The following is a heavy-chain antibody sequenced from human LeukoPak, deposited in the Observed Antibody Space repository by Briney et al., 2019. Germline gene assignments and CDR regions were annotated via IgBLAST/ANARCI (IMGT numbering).Heavy chain of an antibody. CDR1: GFTFRGYA. Sequence: GGSLRLSCAASGFTFRGYAMHWVRRAPGKGLEWVALISYDGSNKYYVDSVKGRFFISRDNSKNTLYLQMNSLRAEDTSIYYCARVFVSSSWSIDYWGQGTLVTVSS. J-gene: IGHJ4*02. CDR3: ARVFVSSSWSIDY. D-gene: IGHD6-13*01. CDR2: ISYDGSNK. V-gene: IGHV3-30*04.